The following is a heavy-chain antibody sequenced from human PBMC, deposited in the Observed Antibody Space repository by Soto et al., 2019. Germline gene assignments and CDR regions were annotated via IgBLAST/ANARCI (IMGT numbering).Heavy chain of an antibody. J-gene: IGHJ6*02. D-gene: IGHD1-26*01. Sequence: EVQLVESGGGLIQPGGSLRLSCAASGFTVSSNYMSWVRQAPGKGLEWVSGIDPGGNTYYADSVKGRVTISRDNSKNTLYLQMNSLRAEDTAVYYCAKVSLGALTFTDYYYYGLDVWGQGTTVTVSS. CDR1: GFTVSSNY. CDR2: IDPGGNT. V-gene: IGHV3-53*01. CDR3: AKVSLGALTFTDYYYYGLDV.